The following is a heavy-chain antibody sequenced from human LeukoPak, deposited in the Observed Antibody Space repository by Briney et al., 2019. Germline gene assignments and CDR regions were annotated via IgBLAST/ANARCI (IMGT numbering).Heavy chain of an antibody. D-gene: IGHD6-6*01. CDR1: GGSISSDY. V-gene: IGHV4-59*08. CDR2: VYYSGIT. CDR3: ARLYSSSFPLY. Sequence: SETLSLTCTVSGGSISSDYWSWIRQPPGKGLEWIGYVYYSGITNYNPSLKSRVTISVDTSKNQFSLKLSSVTAADTAVYYCARLYSSSFPLYWGQGTLVTVSS. J-gene: IGHJ4*02.